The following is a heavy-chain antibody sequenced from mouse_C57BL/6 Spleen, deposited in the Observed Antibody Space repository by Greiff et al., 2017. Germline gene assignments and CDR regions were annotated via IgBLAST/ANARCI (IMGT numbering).Heavy chain of an antibody. D-gene: IGHD2-2*01. CDR2: IYPGDGDT. J-gene: IGHJ1*03. V-gene: IGHV1-80*01. CDR1: GYAFSSYW. Sequence: VQLQQSGAELVKPGASVKISCKASGYAFSSYWMNWVKQRPGKGLEWIGQIYPGDGDTNYNGKFKGKATLTADKSSSTAYMPLSSLTSEDSAVYFCARSGYDWYFDVWGTGTTVTVAS. CDR3: ARSGYDWYFDV.